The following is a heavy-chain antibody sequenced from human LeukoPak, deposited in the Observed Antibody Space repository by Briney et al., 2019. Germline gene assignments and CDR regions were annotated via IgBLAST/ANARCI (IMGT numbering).Heavy chain of an antibody. CDR2: ISSSSTYI. D-gene: IGHD3-16*01. CDR3: AKDDDWGRYKH. J-gene: IGHJ1*01. CDR1: GFTFSSYS. V-gene: IGHV3-21*01. Sequence: GGSLRLSCAASGFTFSSYSMNWVRQAPGEGLEWVSSISSSSTYIYYADSVKGRFTISRDNSKNTLYLQMNSLRAEDTAVYYCAKDDDWGRYKHWGQGTLVTVSS.